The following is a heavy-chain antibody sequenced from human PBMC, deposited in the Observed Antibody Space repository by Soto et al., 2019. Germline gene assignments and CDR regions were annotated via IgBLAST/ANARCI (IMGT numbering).Heavy chain of an antibody. CDR3: ARGRGGVGATSFDY. D-gene: IGHD1-26*01. V-gene: IGHV3-30*03. CDR2: ISYDGSNK. CDR1: GFTFSSYG. J-gene: IGHJ4*02. Sequence: GGSLRLSCAASGFTFSSYGMHWVRQAPGKGLEWVAVISYDGSNKYYADSVKGRFTISRDNSKNTLYLQMNSLRAEDTAVYYCARGRGGVGATSFDYWGQGTLVTVSS.